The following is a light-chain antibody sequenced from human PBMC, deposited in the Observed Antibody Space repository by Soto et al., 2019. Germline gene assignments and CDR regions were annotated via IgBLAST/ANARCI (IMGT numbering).Light chain of an antibody. Sequence: DIQMTQSPSSLSASVGDRVTIXXRASQSISNYLNWYQQKPGKAPKIXIYAASSLQSGVPSRFSGSGSGTDFTLTISSLQPEDFATYYCQQSYSTPWTFGQGTKVDIK. CDR3: QQSYSTPWT. V-gene: IGKV1-39*01. CDR1: QSISNY. J-gene: IGKJ1*01. CDR2: AAS.